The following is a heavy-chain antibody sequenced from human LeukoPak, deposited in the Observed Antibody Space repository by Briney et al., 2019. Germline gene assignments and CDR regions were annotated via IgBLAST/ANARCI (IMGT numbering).Heavy chain of an antibody. Sequence: GGSLRLSCAASGFTFDDYGMHWVRQAPGKGLEWVSGISWKSDSVDYADSVKGRFTISRDDAKNSLYLQMNSLRAEDTALYYCAKASNSGSYGYYFDYWGQGTLVTVSS. CDR1: GFTFDDYG. V-gene: IGHV3-9*01. J-gene: IGHJ4*02. CDR2: ISWKSDSV. CDR3: AKASNSGSYGYYFDY. D-gene: IGHD1-26*01.